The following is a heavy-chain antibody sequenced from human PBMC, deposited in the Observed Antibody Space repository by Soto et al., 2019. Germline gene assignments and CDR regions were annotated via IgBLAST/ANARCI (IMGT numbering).Heavy chain of an antibody. CDR2: ISPDTSRT. CDR1: EYSFANQW. J-gene: IGHJ4*02. V-gene: IGHV5-51*01. Sequence: GESLKISCKGSEYSFANQWIGWVRQMPGKGLEWVGIISPDTSRTLYSPSLQGQVTISADKSISTAYLQWSSLKASDTAMYYCARSGGRRDGYNYWGQGTLVTVSS. CDR3: ARSGGRRDGYNY. D-gene: IGHD5-12*01.